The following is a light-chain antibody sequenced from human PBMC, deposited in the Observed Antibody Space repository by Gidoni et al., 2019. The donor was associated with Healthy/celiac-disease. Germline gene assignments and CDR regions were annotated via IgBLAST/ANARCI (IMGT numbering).Light chain of an antibody. CDR1: ALPKQY. CDR2: KDS. V-gene: IGLV3-25*03. Sequence: SYELTQPPSAPVSPGRPARNTCSGDALPKQYAYCYQQKRGQAPVLVIYKDSERPSGIPERFSGSSSGTTVTLTISGVQAEDEADYYCQSADSSGTPVVFGGGTKLTVL. J-gene: IGLJ2*01. CDR3: QSADSSGTPVV.